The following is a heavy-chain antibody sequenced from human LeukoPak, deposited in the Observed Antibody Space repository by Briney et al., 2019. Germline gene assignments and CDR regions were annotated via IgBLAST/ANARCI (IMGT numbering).Heavy chain of an antibody. Sequence: GGSLRLSCAASGFTFSNYGMHWVRQAPGKGLEWVTIISNDGSHKYYADSVNGRFTISRDNSKNTLYLQMNSLRHEDTAVYYCARDSAECTGGYCYLVSWGQGTLVTVSS. D-gene: IGHD2-8*02. CDR3: ARDSAECTGGYCYLVS. CDR1: GFTFSNYG. V-gene: IGHV3-30*03. J-gene: IGHJ4*02. CDR2: ISNDGSHK.